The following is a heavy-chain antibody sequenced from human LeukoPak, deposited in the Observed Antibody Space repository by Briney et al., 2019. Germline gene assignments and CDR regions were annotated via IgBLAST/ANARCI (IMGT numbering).Heavy chain of an antibody. D-gene: IGHD2-15*01. CDR3: AKDTLKGRSKDY. CDR1: GFTFSSYA. J-gene: IGHJ4*02. CDR2: ISGSGGST. V-gene: IGHV3-23*01. Sequence: GSLSLSCAASGFTFSSYAMSWVRQAPGRGLEWVSAISGSGGSTYYADSVKGRFTISRDNSKNTLYLQMNSLRAEDTAVYYCAKDTLKGRSKDYWGQGTLVTVSS.